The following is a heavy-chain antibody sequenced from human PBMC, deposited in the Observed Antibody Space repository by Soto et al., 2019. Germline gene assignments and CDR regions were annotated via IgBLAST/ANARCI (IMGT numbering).Heavy chain of an antibody. CDR3: ARSRASAPPRVGMDV. CDR2: IIPFFHAP. CDR1: GGTFSRNA. Sequence: PVKVCRKASGGTFSRNAISWERQAPRQGLEWMGGIIPFFHAPNYAQKFQGRVTITADESTSIVFMEMSSRRFEDTAVYYCARSRASAPPRVGMDVWGRGTTVTVSS. J-gene: IGHJ6*02. V-gene: IGHV1-69*13. D-gene: IGHD6-13*01.